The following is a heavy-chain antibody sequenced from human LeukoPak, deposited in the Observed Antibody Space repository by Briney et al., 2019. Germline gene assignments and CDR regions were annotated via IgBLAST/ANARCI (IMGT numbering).Heavy chain of an antibody. CDR3: ARIRDRLTGYYRPLGYYYYMDV. D-gene: IGHD3-9*01. V-gene: IGHV4-34*01. CDR2: INRSGST. CDR1: GGSFSGYY. Sequence: PLETLSLTCAVYGGSFSGYYWSWIRQPPGKGLEWIGEINRSGSTNYNPSLKSRVTISVDTSKNQFSLKLSSVTAADTAVYYCARIRDRLTGYYRPLGYYYYMDVWGKGTTVTVSS. J-gene: IGHJ6*03.